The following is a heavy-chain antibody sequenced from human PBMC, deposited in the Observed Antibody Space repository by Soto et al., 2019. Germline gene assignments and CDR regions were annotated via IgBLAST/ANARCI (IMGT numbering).Heavy chain of an antibody. CDR3: ARETSYDSSGSYFYYFDY. CDR2: IWYDEGTE. V-gene: IGHV3-33*01. Sequence: PGGSLRLSCVASGFTFSSYGMHWVRQAPGKGLEWVALIWYDEGTEYYADSVKGRFTISRDNSKNTLYLQMNSLRVEDTAVYFCARETSYDSSGSYFYYFDYWGQGTLVTVSS. CDR1: GFTFSSYG. D-gene: IGHD3-22*01. J-gene: IGHJ4*02.